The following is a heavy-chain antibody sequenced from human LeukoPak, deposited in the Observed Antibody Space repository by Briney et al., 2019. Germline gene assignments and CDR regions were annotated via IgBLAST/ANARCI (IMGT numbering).Heavy chain of an antibody. CDR3: ARGESRDYFDY. CDR2: IYYSGST. D-gene: IGHD3-10*01. Sequence: SSETLSLTCTVSGGSISSSSYYWGWIRQPPGKGLEWIGSIYYSGSTYYNPSLKSRVTISVDTSKNQFSLKLSSVTAADTAVYYCARGESRDYFDYWGQGTLVTVSS. CDR1: GGSISSSSYY. J-gene: IGHJ4*02. V-gene: IGHV4-39*01.